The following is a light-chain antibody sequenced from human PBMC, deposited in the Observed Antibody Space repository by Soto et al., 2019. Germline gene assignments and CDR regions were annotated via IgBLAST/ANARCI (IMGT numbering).Light chain of an antibody. J-gene: IGKJ1*01. CDR3: QQYDM. CDR1: QDIITW. Sequence: DIQMTQSPSTLSASVGDSVTITCRASQDIITWLAWYQQKPGKAPNLLIYDASTLQSGVPARFSGSGSGTEFTLTITSLQPEDFATYYCQQYDMFGPGTKVDIK. CDR2: DAS. V-gene: IGKV1-5*01.